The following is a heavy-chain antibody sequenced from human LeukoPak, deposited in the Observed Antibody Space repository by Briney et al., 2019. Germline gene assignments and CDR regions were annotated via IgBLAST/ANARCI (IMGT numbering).Heavy chain of an antibody. CDR2: ISTYGGNT. D-gene: IGHD6-19*01. CDR1: GFTFSSYE. CDR3: ARDSSGRGYNWFDP. Sequence: PGGSLRLSCVASGFTFSSYETSWVRQARGKGLEWISYISTYGGNTYYADSVKGRFTISRDNAKNSLYLQMNSLRVEDTAIYYCARDSSGRGYNWFDPWGQGTLVTVSS. V-gene: IGHV3-48*03. J-gene: IGHJ5*02.